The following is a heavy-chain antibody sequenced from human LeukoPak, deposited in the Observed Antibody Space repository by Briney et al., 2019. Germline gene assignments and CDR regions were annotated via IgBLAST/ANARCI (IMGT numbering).Heavy chain of an antibody. CDR3: ARVDIAARLFDY. CDR2: IYYSGST. D-gene: IGHD6-6*01. J-gene: IGHJ4*02. Sequence: SETLSLTCTVSGGSISSYYWSWIRQPPGKGLEWIGYIYYSGSTNYNPSLKSRVTISVDTSKNQFSLKLGSVTAADTAVYYCARVDIAARLFDYWGQGTLVTVSS. V-gene: IGHV4-59*01. CDR1: GGSISSYY.